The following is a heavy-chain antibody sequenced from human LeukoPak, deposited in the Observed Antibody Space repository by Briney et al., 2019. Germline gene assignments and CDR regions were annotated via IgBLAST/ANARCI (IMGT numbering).Heavy chain of an antibody. D-gene: IGHD1-26*01. CDR3: ARDRWELAAFDI. Sequence: GGSLRLSCAASGFTFSSYSMNWVRQAPGKGLEWVSSISSSSSYIYYADPVKGRFTISRDNAKNSLYLQMNSLRAEDTAVYYCARDRWELAAFDIWGQGTMVTVSS. J-gene: IGHJ3*02. CDR2: ISSSSSYI. CDR1: GFTFSSYS. V-gene: IGHV3-21*01.